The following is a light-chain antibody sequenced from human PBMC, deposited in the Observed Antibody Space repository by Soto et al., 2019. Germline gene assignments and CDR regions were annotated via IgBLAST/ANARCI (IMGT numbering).Light chain of an antibody. CDR2: GAS. V-gene: IGKV3-11*01. J-gene: IGKJ5*01. CDR1: QSVSSY. CDR3: QQRSNWPPIT. Sequence: EIVLPQSPATLSLSPGERATLSCRASQSVSSYLAWYQQKPGQAPRLLIYGASNRATGIPARFSGSGSGTDFTLTISSLEPEDFAVYYCQQRSNWPPITFGQGTRLENK.